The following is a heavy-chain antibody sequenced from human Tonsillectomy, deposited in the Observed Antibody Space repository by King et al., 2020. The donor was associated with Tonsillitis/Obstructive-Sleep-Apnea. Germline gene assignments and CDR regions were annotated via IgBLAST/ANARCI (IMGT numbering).Heavy chain of an antibody. J-gene: IGHJ4*02. CDR3: ARGGGNTNWFGQYYFDF. Sequence: VQLVESGGGVVQPGKSLRLSCAASGFSFSIYGIHWVRQAPGKGLEWVAVTWYDGSNPLYADSVKGRFTISRDNSKDTLYLQMNSLRAEDTAVYYCARGGGNTNWFGQYYFDFWGQGTLVTVSS. CDR2: TWYDGSNP. D-gene: IGHD3-10*01. CDR1: GFSFSIYG. V-gene: IGHV3-33*01.